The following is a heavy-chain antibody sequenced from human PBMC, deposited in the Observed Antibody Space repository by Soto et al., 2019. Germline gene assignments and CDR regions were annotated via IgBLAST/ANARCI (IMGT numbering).Heavy chain of an antibody. CDR3: ARDPDFWTSHDAFDI. CDR1: GHTFTSYG. V-gene: IGHV1-18*01. CDR2: ISAYNGNT. D-gene: IGHD3-3*01. J-gene: IGHJ3*02. Sequence: ASVKVSCKASGHTFTSYGISWVRQAPGQGLEWMGWISAYNGNTNYAQKLQGRVTMTTDTSTSTAYMELRSLRSDDTAVFYCARDPDFWTSHDAFDIWGQGTMVTVSS.